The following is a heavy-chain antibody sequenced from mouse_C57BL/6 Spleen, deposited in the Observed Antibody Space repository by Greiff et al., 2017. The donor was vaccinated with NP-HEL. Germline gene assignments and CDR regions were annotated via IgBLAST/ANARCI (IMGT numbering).Heavy chain of an antibody. CDR2: INPYNGDT. CDR1: GYSFTGYF. CDR3: ARTYYGSSYWYFDV. J-gene: IGHJ1*03. Sequence: EVKLQESGPELVKPGDSVKISCKASGYSFTGYFMNWVMQSHGKSLEWIGRINPYNGDTFSNQKFKGKATLTVDKSSSTAHMELRSLTSEDSAVYYCARTYYGSSYWYFDVWGTGTTVTVSS. D-gene: IGHD1-1*01. V-gene: IGHV1-20*01.